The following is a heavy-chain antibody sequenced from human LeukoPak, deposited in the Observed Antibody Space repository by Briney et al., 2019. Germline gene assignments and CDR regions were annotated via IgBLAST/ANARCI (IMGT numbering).Heavy chain of an antibody. J-gene: IGHJ5*02. CDR1: GGTFSSYA. CDR2: IIPIFGTA. CDR3: ASVIAVAGTQWFDP. Sequence: ASVEVSCKASGGTFSSYAISWVRQAPGQGLEWMGGIIPIFGTANYAQKFQGRVTITADESTSTAYMELSSLRSEDTAVYYCASVIAVAGTQWFDPWGQGTLVTVSS. V-gene: IGHV1-69*13. D-gene: IGHD6-19*01.